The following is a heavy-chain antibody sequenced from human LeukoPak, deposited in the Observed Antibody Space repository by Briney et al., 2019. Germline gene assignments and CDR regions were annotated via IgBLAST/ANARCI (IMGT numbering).Heavy chain of an antibody. D-gene: IGHD3-22*01. CDR3: ARKLCYYDSGDYGWFDP. Sequence: PGGSLRLSCAASGFNFSAYWMSWVRQAPGKGPEWVANIKQDGSDKYYVGSVKGRFTISRDNAKNSLYLQMNSLRAEDTAVYYCARKLCYYDSGDYGWFDPWGQGTLVTVSS. CDR1: GFNFSAYW. CDR2: IKQDGSDK. J-gene: IGHJ5*02. V-gene: IGHV3-7*05.